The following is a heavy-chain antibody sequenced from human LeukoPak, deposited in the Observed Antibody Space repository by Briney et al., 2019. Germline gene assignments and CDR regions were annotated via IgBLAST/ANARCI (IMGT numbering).Heavy chain of an antibody. V-gene: IGHV3-7*04. J-gene: IGHJ4*02. Sequence: PGGSLRLSCAASGFTFSNYWMNWVRQAPGKGLEWVANIKEDGSEKYYVDSVKGRFTISRDNAKNSLYLQMNSLRAEDTAVYYCARGGSWSHYFDYWGQGTLVTVSS. CDR3: ARGGSWSHYFDY. D-gene: IGHD6-13*01. CDR1: GFTFSNYW. CDR2: IKEDGSEK.